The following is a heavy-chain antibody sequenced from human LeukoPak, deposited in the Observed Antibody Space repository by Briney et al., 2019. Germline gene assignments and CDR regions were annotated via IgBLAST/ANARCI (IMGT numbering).Heavy chain of an antibody. Sequence: GGSLRLSCAASGFTFSSYSMNWARQAPGKGLEWVSSISSSSYIYYADSVKGRFTISRDNAKNSLYLQMNSLRAEDTAVYYCARSANYGYSSGWYDPLGYFDYWGQETLVTVSS. D-gene: IGHD6-19*01. CDR1: GFTFSSYS. V-gene: IGHV3-21*01. CDR2: ISSSSYI. J-gene: IGHJ4*02. CDR3: ARSANYGYSSGWYDPLGYFDY.